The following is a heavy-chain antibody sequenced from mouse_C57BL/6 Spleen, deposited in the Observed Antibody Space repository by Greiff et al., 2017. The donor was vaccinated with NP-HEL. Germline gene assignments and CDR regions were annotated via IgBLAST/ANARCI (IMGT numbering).Heavy chain of an antibody. D-gene: IGHD1-1*01. CDR2: IYPRDGST. Sequence: QVQLQQSDAELVKPGASVKISCKASGYTFTDYTIHWMKQRPEQGLEWIGFIYPRDGSTKYNEKFKGKATLTADKSSSTAYMQLNSLTSEDSAFYFCSRGDYGSLGYWGQGTTLTVSS. CDR1: GYTFTDYT. J-gene: IGHJ2*01. V-gene: IGHV1-78*01. CDR3: SRGDYGSLGY.